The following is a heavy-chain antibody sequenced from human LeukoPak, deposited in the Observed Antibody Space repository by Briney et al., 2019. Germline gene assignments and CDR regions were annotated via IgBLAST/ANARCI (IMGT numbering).Heavy chain of an antibody. J-gene: IGHJ4*02. CDR3: ARYTTAGYSSGWYGPSFDY. CDR1: GITFRNLA. V-gene: IGHV3-30*02. Sequence: PGGSLRLSCAVSGITFRNLAMHWVRQAPGKGLEWVAFIRADGSNTKYADSVKGRFTISRDNTKNSLYLQMNSLRAEDTAVNYCARYTTAGYSSGWYGPSFDYWGQGTLVTVSS. D-gene: IGHD6-19*01. CDR2: IRADGSNT.